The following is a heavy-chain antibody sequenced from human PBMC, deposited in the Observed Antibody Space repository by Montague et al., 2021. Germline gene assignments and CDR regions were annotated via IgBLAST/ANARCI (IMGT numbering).Heavy chain of an antibody. J-gene: IGHJ5*02. CDR3: AKQDYFVSGTSYKGFDV. Sequence: SETLSLTCTVSSGSIFHAHWSWVRQPPGKGLEWLGSMFYGGATSNNPSLKSRVTMSIDTSTNQFSLKLSFVTAADTAVYYCAKQDYFVSGTSYKGFDVWGQGTLVTVSS. V-gene: IGHV4-59*08. CDR1: SGSIFHAH. D-gene: IGHD3-10*01. CDR2: MFYGGAT.